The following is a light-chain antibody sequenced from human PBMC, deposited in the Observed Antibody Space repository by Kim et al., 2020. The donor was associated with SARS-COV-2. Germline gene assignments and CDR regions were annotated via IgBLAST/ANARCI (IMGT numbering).Light chain of an antibody. CDR2: DGT. CDR3: QQSYRTPPWT. V-gene: IGKV1-39*01. CDR1: HSVTTY. Sequence: VADRVTITCRAGHSVTTYLNWIQQRPGSGPNLLIYDGTFWQSGVPSRFTGSGCGTDFTLTITSLQPGDYATYYCQQSYRTPPWTFGQGTKVDIK. J-gene: IGKJ1*01.